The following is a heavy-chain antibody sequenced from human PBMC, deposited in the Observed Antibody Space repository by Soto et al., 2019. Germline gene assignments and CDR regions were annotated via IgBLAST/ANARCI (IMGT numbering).Heavy chain of an antibody. CDR2: ISAYNGNT. CDR1: GYTFTSYG. CDR3: ARAPTRRWVYYYYMDV. V-gene: IGHV1-18*01. Sequence: ASVKVSCKASGYTFTSYGISWVRQAPGQGLEWMGWISAYNGNTNYAQKLQGRVTMTTDTSTSTAYMELRSLRSDDTAVYYCARAPTRRWVYYYYMDVWGKGTTVTVSS. D-gene: IGHD1-26*01. J-gene: IGHJ6*03.